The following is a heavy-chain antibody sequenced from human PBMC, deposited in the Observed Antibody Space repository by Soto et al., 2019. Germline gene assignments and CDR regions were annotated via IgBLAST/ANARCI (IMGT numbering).Heavy chain of an antibody. CDR3: ARVQGMVRGTILDY. J-gene: IGHJ4*02. V-gene: IGHV4-61*01. CDR1: GGSVSSGSYY. Sequence: QVQLQESGPGLVKPSETLSLTCTVSGGSVSSGSYYWSWNRQPPGKGLEWIGYIYYSGSTNYNPSLKRRVAISVDTSKNQFSLKLSSVPAADTAVYYCARVQGMVRGTILDYWGQGTLVTVSS. D-gene: IGHD3-10*01. CDR2: IYYSGST.